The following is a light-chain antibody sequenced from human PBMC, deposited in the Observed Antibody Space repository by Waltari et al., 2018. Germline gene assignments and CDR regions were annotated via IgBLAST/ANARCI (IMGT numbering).Light chain of an antibody. Sequence: ILLTQFPGTLSLPPGTTATFSCRASQSVFSSYIGWYQQKPGQAPRLLIYGASNRATDIPDRFSGSGSGTDFTLTISRLEPEDFAVYYCQVYGSSPLTFGGGTKVEI. CDR1: QSVFSSY. CDR3: QVYGSSPLT. CDR2: GAS. J-gene: IGKJ4*01. V-gene: IGKV3-20*01.